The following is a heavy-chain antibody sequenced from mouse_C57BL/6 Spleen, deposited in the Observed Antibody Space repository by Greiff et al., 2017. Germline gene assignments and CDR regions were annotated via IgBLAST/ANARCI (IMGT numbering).Heavy chain of an antibody. J-gene: IGHJ1*03. D-gene: IGHD2-1*01. CDR3: ARIYYGNYESYWYFDV. Sequence: QVTLKESGPGILQSSQTLSLTCSFSGFSLSTSGMGVSWIRQPSGKGLEWLARIYWDDDKRYNPSLKSRLTISKDTSRNQVFLKITSVDTADTATYYCARIYYGNYESYWYFDVWGTGTTVTVSS. CDR1: GFSLSTSGMG. CDR2: IYWDDDK. V-gene: IGHV8-12*01.